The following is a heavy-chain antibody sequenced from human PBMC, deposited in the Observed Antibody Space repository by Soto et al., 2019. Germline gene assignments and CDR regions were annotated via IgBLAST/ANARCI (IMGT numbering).Heavy chain of an antibody. CDR2: ISFDGGSQ. D-gene: IGHD6-19*01. J-gene: IGHJ5*02. CDR1: GFDFNTYG. Sequence: QVQLVESGGGVVQPGRSLRLSCAASGFDFNTYGLHWVRQAPGKGLEWVAAISFDGGSQYYADSVKGRFNISRDKSNSTLYLQMNSLRSEDTATYFCAKDSSVTAAGSVGWFDPWGPGTVVIVSS. CDR3: AKDSSVTAAGSVGWFDP. V-gene: IGHV3-30*18.